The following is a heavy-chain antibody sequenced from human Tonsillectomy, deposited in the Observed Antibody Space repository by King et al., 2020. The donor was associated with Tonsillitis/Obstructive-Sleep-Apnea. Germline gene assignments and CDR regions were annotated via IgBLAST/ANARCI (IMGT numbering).Heavy chain of an antibody. V-gene: IGHV1-58*02. D-gene: IGHD3-22*01. CDR2: IVVGSGNT. CDR3: AAAYFYDRSGYLPPFDY. CDR1: GFTFTSSA. Sequence: QLVQSGPEVKKPGTSVKVSCKASGFTFTSSAMQWVRQARGQRLEWIGWIVVGSGNTNYAQKFQERVTITRDMSTSTAYMELSSLRSEDTAVYYCAAAYFYDRSGYLPPFDYWGQGTLVTVSS. J-gene: IGHJ4*02.